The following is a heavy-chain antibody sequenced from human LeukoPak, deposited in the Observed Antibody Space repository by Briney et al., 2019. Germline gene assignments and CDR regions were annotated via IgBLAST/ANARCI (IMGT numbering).Heavy chain of an antibody. CDR2: MYYSGST. CDR3: AQISDGGDYFDY. V-gene: IGHV4-39*07. D-gene: IGHD3-16*01. Sequence: SETLSLTCTVSGGSISSTRYYWGWIRQPPGKGLEWIGSMYYSGSTYYNPSLKSRVTISVDTSKNQFSLKLSSVTAADTAVYYCAQISDGGDYFDYWGQGTLVTVSS. J-gene: IGHJ4*02. CDR1: GGSISSTRYY.